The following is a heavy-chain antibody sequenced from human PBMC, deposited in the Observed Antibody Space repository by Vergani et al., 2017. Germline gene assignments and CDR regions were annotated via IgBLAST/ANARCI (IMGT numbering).Heavy chain of an antibody. D-gene: IGHD3-22*01. CDR1: GGTFSSYA. CDR3: ASLGDYYDSSGYYSRDFDY. V-gene: IGHV1-69*04. Sequence: QVQLVQSGAEVKKPGSSVKVSCKASGGTFSSYAISWVRQAPGQGLEWMGRIIPNLGIANYAQKFKGRVTITADKSTSTAYMELSSLRSEDTAVYYCASLGDYYDSSGYYSRDFDYWGQGTLVTVSS. CDR2: IIPNLGIA. J-gene: IGHJ4*02.